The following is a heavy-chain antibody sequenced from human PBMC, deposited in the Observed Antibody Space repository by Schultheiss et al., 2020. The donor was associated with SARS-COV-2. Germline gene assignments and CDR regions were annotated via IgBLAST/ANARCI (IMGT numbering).Heavy chain of an antibody. CDR1: GFTFSSYS. CDR3: ARANSGGYYYGMDV. V-gene: IGHV3-66*02. CDR2: IYSGGST. J-gene: IGHJ6*02. D-gene: IGHD2-15*01. Sequence: GGSLRLSCAASGFTFSSYSMSWVRQAPGKGLEWVSVIYSGGSTYYADSVKGRFTISRDNSKNTLYLQMNSLRPEDTAAYYCARANSGGYYYGMDVWGQGTTVTVSS.